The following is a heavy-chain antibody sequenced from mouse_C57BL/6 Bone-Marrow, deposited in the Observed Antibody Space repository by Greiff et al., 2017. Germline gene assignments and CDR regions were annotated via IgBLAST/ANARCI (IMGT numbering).Heavy chain of an antibody. CDR2: ISSGSSTI. V-gene: IGHV5-17*01. CDR3: AILRYFYY. Sequence: VKLVESGGGLVKPGGSLKLSCAASGFTFSDYGMHWVSQAPEKGLEWVAYISSGSSTIYYAETVKGRFTISRDNAKNTLFLQMTCLRSEDTAMYYCAILRYFYYWGQGTTLTVSS. CDR1: GFTFSDYG. J-gene: IGHJ2*01. D-gene: IGHD1-1*01.